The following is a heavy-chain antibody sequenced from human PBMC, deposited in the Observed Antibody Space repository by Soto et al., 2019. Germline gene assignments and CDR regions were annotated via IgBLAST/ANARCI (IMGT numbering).Heavy chain of an antibody. J-gene: IGHJ4*02. CDR3: AKAPSHFSEWLFDY. CDR2: ISGSGGST. Sequence: GGSLRLSCAASGFTFSSYAMSWVRQAPGKGLEWVSAISGSGGSTYYADSVKGRFTISRDNSKNTLYLQMNSLRAEYTAVYYCAKAPSHFSEWLFDYWGQGTLVTVSS. V-gene: IGHV3-23*01. D-gene: IGHD3-3*01. CDR1: GFTFSSYA.